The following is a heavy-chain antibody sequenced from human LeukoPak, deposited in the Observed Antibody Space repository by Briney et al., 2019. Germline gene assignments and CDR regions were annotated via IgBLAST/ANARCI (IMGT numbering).Heavy chain of an antibody. V-gene: IGHV3-23*01. Sequence: PGGPLRLSCAASGFTFSSYAMSWVRQAPRKGLEWVSAISGSGGSTYYADSVKGRFTISRDNSKNTLYLQMNSLRAEDTAVYYCAKYVDTAMYYFDYWGQGTLVTVSS. D-gene: IGHD5-18*01. CDR2: ISGSGGST. CDR3: AKYVDTAMYYFDY. J-gene: IGHJ4*02. CDR1: GFTFSSYA.